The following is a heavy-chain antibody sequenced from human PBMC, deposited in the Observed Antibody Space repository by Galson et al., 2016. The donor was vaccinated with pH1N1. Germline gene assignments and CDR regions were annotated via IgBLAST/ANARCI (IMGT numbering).Heavy chain of an antibody. Sequence: SLRLSCAASGFTFSSYSMNWVRQAPGKGLEWVSYISSSSSTIYYADSVKVRFTISRDNAKNSLYLQMNSLRAEDTAVYYCARVNHYYYYGMDVWGQGTTVTVSS. CDR2: ISSSSSTI. CDR1: GFTFSSYS. D-gene: IGHD1-14*01. V-gene: IGHV3-48*01. CDR3: ARVNHYYYYGMDV. J-gene: IGHJ6*02.